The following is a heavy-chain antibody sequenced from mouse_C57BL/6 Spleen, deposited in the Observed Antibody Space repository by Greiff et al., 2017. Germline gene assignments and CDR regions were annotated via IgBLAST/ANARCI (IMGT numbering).Heavy chain of an antibody. CDR1: GFTFSSYA. J-gene: IGHJ4*01. Sequence: EVMLVESGEGLVKPGGSLKLSCAASGFTFSSYAMSWVRQTPEKRLEWVAYISSGGDYIYYADTVKGRFTISRDNARNTLYLQMSSLKSEDTAMYYCTREGGDYDGDAYAMDYWGQGTSVTVSS. CDR2: ISSGGDYI. V-gene: IGHV5-9-1*02. CDR3: TREGGDYDGDAYAMDY. D-gene: IGHD2-4*01.